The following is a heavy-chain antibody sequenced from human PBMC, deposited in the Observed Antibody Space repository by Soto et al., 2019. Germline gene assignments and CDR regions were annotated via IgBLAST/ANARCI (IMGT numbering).Heavy chain of an antibody. J-gene: IGHJ4*02. Sequence: SETLSLTCTVSGGSVSSGSYHWSWIRQSPGKGLEWIGYIYYSGSTYYNPSLKSRVTISVDTSKNQFSLKLSSVTAADTAVYYCARLGGDFWSGYHPIDYWGQGTLVTVSS. CDR1: GGSVSSGSYH. CDR3: ARLGGDFWSGYHPIDY. D-gene: IGHD3-3*01. CDR2: IYYSGST. V-gene: IGHV4-39*01.